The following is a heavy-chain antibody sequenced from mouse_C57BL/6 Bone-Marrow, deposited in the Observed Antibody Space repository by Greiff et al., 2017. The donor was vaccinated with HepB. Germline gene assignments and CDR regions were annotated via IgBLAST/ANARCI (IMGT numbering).Heavy chain of an antibody. CDR3: ARSYDGTFAY. V-gene: IGHV1-72*01. CDR1: GYTFTSYW. J-gene: IGHJ3*01. D-gene: IGHD2-12*01. CDR2: IDPNSGGT. Sequence: QVQLQQPGAELVKPGASVKLSCTASGYTFTSYWMHWVKQSPGRGLEWIGRIDPNSGGTKYNEKFKSRATLTGDQPSSTAYMQLSSLTTEDAAPYDCARSYDGTFAYWGQGTLVTVSA.